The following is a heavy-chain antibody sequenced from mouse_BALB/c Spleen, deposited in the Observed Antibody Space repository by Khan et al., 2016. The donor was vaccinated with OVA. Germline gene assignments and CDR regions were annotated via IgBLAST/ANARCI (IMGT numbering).Heavy chain of an antibody. V-gene: IGHV5-15*02. CDR1: GFTFSDYG. CDR2: ITSLAYSI. CDR3: ERSWDMDY. J-gene: IGHJ4*01. D-gene: IGHD4-1*01. Sequence: EVELVESGGGLVQPGGSRKLSCAASGFTFSDYGLAWVRQAPGKGPEWVAFITSLAYSIYYADTVTGRFTISIENAKNTLYLEMSSVRSEETAMYYCERSWDMDYWGQGTSVTVSS.